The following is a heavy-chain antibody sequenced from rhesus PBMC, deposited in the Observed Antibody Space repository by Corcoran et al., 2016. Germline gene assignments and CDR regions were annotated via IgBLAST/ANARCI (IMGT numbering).Heavy chain of an antibody. CDR1: GVSISDDYY. CDR2: IYGSGGGT. CDR3: AGVGEYSDYFNC. V-gene: IGHV4-106*01. Sequence: QVQLQESGPVLVKPSETLSLTCAVSGVSISDDYYLSWIRQPPGTGLEWIGYIYGSGGGTNYNPSLKNRVTISIGTTKNQFSLKLSSVTAADTAVYYCAGVGEYSDYFNCWGQGVLVTVSS. J-gene: IGHJ4*01. D-gene: IGHD5-24*01.